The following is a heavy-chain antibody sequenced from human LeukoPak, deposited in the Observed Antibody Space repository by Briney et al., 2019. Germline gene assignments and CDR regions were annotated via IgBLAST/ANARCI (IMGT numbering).Heavy chain of an antibody. CDR2: INAGNGNT. J-gene: IGHJ5*02. CDR3: ARDSKDYYDSSGHPDWFDP. V-gene: IGHV1-3*01. Sequence: ASVKVSCKASGCTFTSYAMHWVRQAPGQRLEWMGWINAGNGNTKYSQKFQGRVTITRDTSASTAYMELSSLRSEDTAVYYCARDSKDYYDSSGHPDWFDPWGQGTLVTVSS. D-gene: IGHD3-22*01. CDR1: GCTFTSYA.